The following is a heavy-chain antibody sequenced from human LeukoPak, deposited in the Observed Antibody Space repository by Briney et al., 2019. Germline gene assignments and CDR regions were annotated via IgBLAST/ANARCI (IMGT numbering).Heavy chain of an antibody. CDR3: ASHTYYYGSGTRNLDY. J-gene: IGHJ4*02. CDR2: IYTSGST. D-gene: IGHD3-10*01. V-gene: IGHV4-61*02. CDR1: GGPISSGSYY. Sequence: SETLSLTCTVSGGPISSGSYYWSWIRQPAGKGLEWIGRIYTSGSTNYNPSLKSRVTISVDTSKNQFSLKLSSVTAADTAVYYCASHTYYYGSGTRNLDYWGQGTLVTVSS.